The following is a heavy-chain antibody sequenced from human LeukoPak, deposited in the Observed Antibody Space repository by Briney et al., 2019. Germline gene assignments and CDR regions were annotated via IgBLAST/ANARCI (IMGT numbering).Heavy chain of an antibody. D-gene: IGHD4-17*01. CDR3: ARAPDYGDYRLFDDY. V-gene: IGHV4-34*01. J-gene: IGHJ4*02. CDR2: INHSGSS. Sequence: SETLSLTCAVYGGSFSGYYWGWIRQPPGKGLEWIGGINHSGSSNYDPSLKSRVTISLDTSKNQFSLKLSSVTAADKAVYYCARAPDYGDYRLFDDYWGQGTLVTVSS. CDR1: GGSFSGYY.